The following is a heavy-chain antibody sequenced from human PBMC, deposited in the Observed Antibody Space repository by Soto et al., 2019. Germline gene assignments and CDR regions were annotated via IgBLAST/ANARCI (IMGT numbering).Heavy chain of an antibody. CDR1: GFSLSTDGVG. J-gene: IGHJ3*01. CDR3: AHAYGGTSWPNDAFDV. Sequence: QITLKESGPTLVKPTQTLTLTCTFSGFSLSTDGVGVGWIRQPPGKAREWLALIYWDDDQRYSPSLKTRLTITKDTSKKQVVLTMTNMDPVDTATYYCAHAYGGTSWPNDAFDVWGQGTVVTVSS. CDR2: IYWDDDQ. D-gene: IGHD2-2*01. V-gene: IGHV2-5*02.